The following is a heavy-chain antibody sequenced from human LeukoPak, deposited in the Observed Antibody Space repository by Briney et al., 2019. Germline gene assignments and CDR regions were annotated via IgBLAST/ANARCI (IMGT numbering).Heavy chain of an antibody. CDR2: LGRSDAGT. V-gene: IGHV3-23*01. D-gene: IGHD3-22*01. Sequence: GGALRLSCASSGFTFSNYSMSWVRQAPGKGLEGIAALGRSDAGTYYADSVKGRFTIARNNSKNTLYLQMTSMRAEDTAVQYGATSVGTYSSGYRSFDYWGQGTLVTVSS. CDR3: ATSVGTYSSGYRSFDY. J-gene: IGHJ4*02. CDR1: GFTFSNYS.